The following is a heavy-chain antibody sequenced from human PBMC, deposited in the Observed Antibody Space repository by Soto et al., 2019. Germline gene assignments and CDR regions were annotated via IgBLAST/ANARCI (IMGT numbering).Heavy chain of an antibody. V-gene: IGHV1-46*01. CDR1: GYTFTRYY. CDR3: ARERAYFGLGNYLGGGFGY. J-gene: IGHJ3*01. CDR2: SNPSGDGT. Sequence: VQLVQSGAEVKKPGASVKLSCKASGYTFTRYYMHWVRQDPGQGLEWMVQSNPSGDGTAYAQKFPGRGNMAQDTSPNTNLVEFKRPASGDPGLYYCARERAYFGLGNYLGGGFGYWGQGTMVTVSS. D-gene: IGHD3-10*01.